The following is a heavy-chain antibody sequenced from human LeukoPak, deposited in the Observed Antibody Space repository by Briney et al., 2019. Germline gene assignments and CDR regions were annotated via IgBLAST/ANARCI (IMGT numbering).Heavy chain of an antibody. CDR3: AKYKGAALYYHCGLDV. CDR1: GFTFSSYA. Sequence: HSGGSLRLSCAASGFTFSSYAMHWVRQAPGKGLEWVAGILNDGSNTDYADSVKGRFTVSRDNSENTLYLQMNSLRDEDTAVYYCAKYKGAALYYHCGLDVWGPGTTVIVSS. J-gene: IGHJ6*02. V-gene: IGHV3-30*18. CDR2: ILNDGSNT. D-gene: IGHD1-14*01.